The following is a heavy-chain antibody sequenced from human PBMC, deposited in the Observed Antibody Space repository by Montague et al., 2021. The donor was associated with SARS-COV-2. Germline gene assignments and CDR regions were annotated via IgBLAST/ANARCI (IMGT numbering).Heavy chain of an antibody. Sequence: SETLSLTCTVSGGSISSYYWSWIRQPPGTGLEWIGYIYNSESTNSNSTLKSRFTISIDTATNQFPLKLSSVTAADTDVYYCAGGFDYWGQGTLVTVSS. CDR2: IYNSEST. CDR3: AGGFDY. J-gene: IGHJ4*02. CDR1: GGSISSYY. V-gene: IGHV4-59*01.